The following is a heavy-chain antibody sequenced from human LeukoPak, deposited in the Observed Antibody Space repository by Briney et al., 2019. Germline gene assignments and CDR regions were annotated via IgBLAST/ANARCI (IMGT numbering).Heavy chain of an antibody. J-gene: IGHJ3*02. CDR1: GFTFSNAW. D-gene: IGHD1-26*01. Sequence: GGSLRLSCAASGFTFSNAWMSWVRQAPGKGLEWVAVIWYDGSNKYYADSVKGRFTISRDNSKNTLYLQMNSLRAEDTAVYYCARDSDLSTLPSVGAIPFAFDIWGQGTMVTVSS. CDR2: IWYDGSNK. V-gene: IGHV3-33*08. CDR3: ARDSDLSTLPSVGAIPFAFDI.